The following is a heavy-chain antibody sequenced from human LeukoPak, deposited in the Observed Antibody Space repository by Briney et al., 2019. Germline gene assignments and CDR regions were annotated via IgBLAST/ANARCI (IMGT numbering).Heavy chain of an antibody. CDR2: IGSSNGDT. J-gene: IGHJ4*02. CDR3: AKYYSTSGSSGGRVFDY. D-gene: IGHD3-10*01. CDR1: GFAFSSYP. Sequence: GGSLRLSCAASGFAFSSYPMTWVRQAPGKGLEWVSTIGSSNGDTHYADSVKGRFTISRDNPKNTLYLQMNSLRAEDTAVYYCAKYYSTSGSSGGRVFDYWGQGTLVTVPS. V-gene: IGHV3-23*01.